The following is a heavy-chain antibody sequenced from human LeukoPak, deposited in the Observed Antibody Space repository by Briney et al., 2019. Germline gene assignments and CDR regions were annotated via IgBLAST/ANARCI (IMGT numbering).Heavy chain of an antibody. CDR2: IYYSGSA. D-gene: IGHD1-1*01. V-gene: IGHV4-59*01. J-gene: IGHJ5*01. Sequence: SETLSLTCRVSGGSISNDYWSWIRLPPGKGLEWIGYIYYSGSANYNPSLSNRVTISVDTSKNQFSLRLSSVTAADTAVYYCARDRTGNNWFDPWGQGTLVTVSS. CDR1: GGSISNDY. CDR3: ARDRTGNNWFDP.